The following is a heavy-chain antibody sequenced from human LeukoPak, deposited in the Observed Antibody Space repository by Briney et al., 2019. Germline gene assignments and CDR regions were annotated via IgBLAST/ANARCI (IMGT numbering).Heavy chain of an antibody. J-gene: IGHJ5*02. Sequence: ASVKVSCKASGYTFTSYGISWVRQAPGQGLEWMGWISACNGNTNYAQKLQGRVTMTSDTSTSTAYMELRSLRSDDTAVYYCARDALRCSGGSCYVNWFDPWGQGTLVTVSS. CDR2: ISACNGNT. CDR1: GYTFTSYG. V-gene: IGHV1-18*01. D-gene: IGHD2-15*01. CDR3: ARDALRCSGGSCYVNWFDP.